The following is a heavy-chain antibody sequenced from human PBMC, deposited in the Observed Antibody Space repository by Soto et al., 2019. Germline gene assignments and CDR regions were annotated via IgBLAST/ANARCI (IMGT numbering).Heavy chain of an antibody. CDR3: ARIPGIAAAGTFLAPYMDV. Sequence: PSETLSLTCTVSGGSISSYYWSWIRQPPGKGLEWIGYIYYSGSTNYNPSLKSRVTISVDTSKNQFSLKLSSVTAADTAVYYCARIPGIAAAGTFLAPYMDVWGKGTTVTAP. CDR1: GGSISSYY. CDR2: IYYSGST. D-gene: IGHD6-13*01. J-gene: IGHJ6*03. V-gene: IGHV4-59*08.